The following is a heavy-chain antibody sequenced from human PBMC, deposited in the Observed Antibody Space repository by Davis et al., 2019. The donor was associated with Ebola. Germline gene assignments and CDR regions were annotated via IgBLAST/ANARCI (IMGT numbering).Heavy chain of an antibody. CDR1: GGSITSGSSY. D-gene: IGHD3-22*01. CDR2: IDPSGTT. V-gene: IGHV4-39*07. CDR3: ARVQLTYFYDSSGYWGQYYFDN. J-gene: IGHJ4*02. Sequence: MPSETLSLTCTVSGGSITSGSSYWGWIRQPPGKGLEWLGEIDPSGTTNSNPSLKSRVTLSVDKSKNHVLLNLNSVTAADTAVYYCARVQLTYFYDSSGYWGQYYFDNWGQGTLVTVSS.